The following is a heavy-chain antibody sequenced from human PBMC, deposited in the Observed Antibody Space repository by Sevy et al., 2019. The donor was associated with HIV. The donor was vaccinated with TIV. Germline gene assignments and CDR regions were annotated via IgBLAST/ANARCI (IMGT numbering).Heavy chain of an antibody. J-gene: IGHJ4*02. V-gene: IGHV3-11*06. CDR1: GFSFSDYY. Sequence: GESLKISCAASGFSFSDYYMTWIRQAPGKGLEWVSYISSGSRYTNYADSVKGRFTISRDNAKNSLYLQMNSLRAEDTAVYYCARDTQYSSSLGFDYWGQGTLVTVSS. D-gene: IGHD6-6*01. CDR2: ISSGSRYT. CDR3: ARDTQYSSSLGFDY.